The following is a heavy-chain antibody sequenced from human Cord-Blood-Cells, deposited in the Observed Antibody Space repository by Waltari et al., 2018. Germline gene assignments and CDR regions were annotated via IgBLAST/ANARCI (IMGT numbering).Heavy chain of an antibody. CDR3: ARAFGEGWFDP. Sequence: QVQLQESGPGLVKPSQTLSLTCTVSGGSISSGSYYWSWIRQPAGKGLEWIGYIYTSGSTNYNPSLKSRVTISVDTSKNQFSLKRSSVTAADTAVYYCARAFGEGWFDPWGQGTLVTVSS. J-gene: IGHJ5*02. V-gene: IGHV4-61*09. D-gene: IGHD3-16*01. CDR2: IYTSGST. CDR1: GGSISSGSYY.